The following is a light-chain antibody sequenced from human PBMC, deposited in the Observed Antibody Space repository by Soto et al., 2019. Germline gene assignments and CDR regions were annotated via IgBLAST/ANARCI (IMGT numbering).Light chain of an antibody. CDR3: SSYTSSSTLV. J-gene: IGLJ3*02. CDR2: AVT. CDR1: SSDIGAYNY. Sequence: QSVLTQPASVSGSPGQSITISCTGTSSDIGAYNYVSWYQQHPGKVPKLMIYAVTNRPSGVSNRFSGSKSGNTASLAISGLQAEDEAVYYCSSYTSSSTLVFGGGTKLTVL. V-gene: IGLV2-14*01.